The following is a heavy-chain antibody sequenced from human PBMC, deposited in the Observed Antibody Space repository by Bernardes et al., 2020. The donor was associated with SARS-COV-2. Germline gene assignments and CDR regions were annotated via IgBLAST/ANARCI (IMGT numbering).Heavy chain of an antibody. CDR3: AKKSSGWSTPGTLHH. V-gene: IGHV3-23*01. CDR1: GFTFSNYV. D-gene: IGHD6-19*01. CDR2: IRGTSANT. J-gene: IGHJ6*04. Sequence: GSLRLSCGASGFTFSNYVMAWVRQAPGKGLECVSVIRGTSANTYYADSVKGRFTVSRDNSKNTLYLQMDSLRVDDTALYYCAKKSSGWSTPGTLHHWGKGTTVTVSS.